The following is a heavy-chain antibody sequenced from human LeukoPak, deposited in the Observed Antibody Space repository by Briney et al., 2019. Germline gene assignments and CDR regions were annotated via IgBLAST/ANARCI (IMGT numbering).Heavy chain of an antibody. CDR1: GFTFSSYY. CDR3: ANLNSGSYDFDY. J-gene: IGHJ4*02. Sequence: GGSLRLSCAASGFTFSSYYMRWVRQAPGKGLEWVAFIRYDGSNKYYADSVKGRFTISRDNSKNTLYLQMNRLRAEDTAVYYCANLNSGSYDFDYWGQGTLVTVSS. V-gene: IGHV3-30*02. D-gene: IGHD1-26*01. CDR2: IRYDGSNK.